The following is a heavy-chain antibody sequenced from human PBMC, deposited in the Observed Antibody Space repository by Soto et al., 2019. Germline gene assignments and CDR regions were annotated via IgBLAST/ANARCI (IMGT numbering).Heavy chain of an antibody. D-gene: IGHD4-17*01. CDR1: GGTFSSYA. V-gene: IGHV1-69*01. Sequence: QVQLVQSGAEVKKPGSSVKVSCKASGGTFSSYAISWVRQAPGQGLEWMGGIIPIFGTANYAQKFQGRVTITADESTSTANMELSSLRSEDTAVYYCARVHYGGNLYNWFDPWGQGTLVTVSS. CDR3: ARVHYGGNLYNWFDP. CDR2: IIPIFGTA. J-gene: IGHJ5*02.